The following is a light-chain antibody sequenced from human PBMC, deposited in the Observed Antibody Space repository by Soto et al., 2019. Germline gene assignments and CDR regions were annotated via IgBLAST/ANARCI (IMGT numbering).Light chain of an antibody. Sequence: QSVLTQPPSGSAAPGQKVTLSCSGSSSNIGNNYVSWYQQLPGTAPKFLIYDDYKRPSGIPDRFSGSKSGTSATLVITGLQTGDEADYYCGTWDTSLYTVVFGGGTKLTVL. CDR1: SSNIGNNY. V-gene: IGLV1-51*01. CDR3: GTWDTSLYTVV. J-gene: IGLJ2*01. CDR2: DDY.